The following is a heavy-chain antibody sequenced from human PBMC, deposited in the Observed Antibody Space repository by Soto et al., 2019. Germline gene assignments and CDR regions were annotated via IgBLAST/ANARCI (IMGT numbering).Heavy chain of an antibody. V-gene: IGHV1-69*01. J-gene: IGHJ5*02. D-gene: IGHD2-8*01. CDR2: IIPIFGTA. CDR3: ARDRRGYCTNGVCYGWFDP. CDR1: GGTFSSYA. Sequence: QVQLVQSGAEVKKPGSSVKVSCKASGGTFSSYAISWVRQAPGQGLEWKGGIIPIFGTANYAQKFQGRVTITADESTSTAYMELSSLRSEDTAVYYCARDRRGYCTNGVCYGWFDPWGQGTLVTVSS.